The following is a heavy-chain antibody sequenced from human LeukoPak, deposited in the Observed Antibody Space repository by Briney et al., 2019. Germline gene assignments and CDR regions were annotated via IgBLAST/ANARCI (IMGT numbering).Heavy chain of an antibody. CDR3: ARAVSGRFDY. CDR1: GGSMSPYH. Sequence: SETLSLACTVSGGSMSPYHWGWLRQPPGKGLEWTGYIYYSGSTNYNPSLKSRVTISVDTSKNQFSLKLSSVTAADTAIYYCARAVSGRFDYWGQGTLVTVSS. V-gene: IGHV4-59*08. CDR2: IYYSGST. D-gene: IGHD6-19*01. J-gene: IGHJ4*02.